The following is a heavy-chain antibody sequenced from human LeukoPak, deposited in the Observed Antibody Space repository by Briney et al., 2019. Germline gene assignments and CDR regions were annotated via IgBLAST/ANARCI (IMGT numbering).Heavy chain of an antibody. CDR3: ARAVVRSGSYSSRAFYGMDV. D-gene: IGHD1-26*01. V-gene: IGHV4-39*07. Sequence: PSETLSLTCTVSGGSISSSSYYWGWIRQPPGKGLEWIGSIYYSGSTYYNPSLKSRVTISVDTSKNQFSLKLSSVTAADTAVYYCARAVVRSGSYSSRAFYGMDVWGQGTTVTVSS. J-gene: IGHJ6*02. CDR2: IYYSGST. CDR1: GGSISSSSYY.